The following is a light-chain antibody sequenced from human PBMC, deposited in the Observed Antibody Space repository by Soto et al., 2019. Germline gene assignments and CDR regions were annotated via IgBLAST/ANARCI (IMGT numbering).Light chain of an antibody. J-gene: IGLJ2*01. V-gene: IGLV2-14*01. Sequence: QSVLTQPASVSGSPGQSITISCTGTSSDVGGYNYVSGYQQHQGKTPKLMIYDVSNRPSGVSNRVSGSKSGNTASLTISGLQDEYEADYYCRSYTSSSTLVFGGGIKLTVL. CDR2: DVS. CDR3: RSYTSSSTLV. CDR1: SSDVGGYNY.